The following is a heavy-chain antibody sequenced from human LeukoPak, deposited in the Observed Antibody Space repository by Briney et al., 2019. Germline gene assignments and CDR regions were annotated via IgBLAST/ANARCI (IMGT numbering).Heavy chain of an antibody. Sequence: PGGSLRLSCAASGFTFSNYAMSWVRQAPGKGLEWVSAISGGGDSTYYADSVKGRFTISRDNAKNSLYLQMNSLRAEDTAVYYCARDFFMYLWGQGTLVTVSS. CDR2: ISGGGDST. J-gene: IGHJ5*02. V-gene: IGHV3-23*01. CDR3: ARDFFMYL. D-gene: IGHD2/OR15-2a*01. CDR1: GFTFSNYA.